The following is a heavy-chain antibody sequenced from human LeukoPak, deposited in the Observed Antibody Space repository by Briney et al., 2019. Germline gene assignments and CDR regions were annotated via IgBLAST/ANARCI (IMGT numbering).Heavy chain of an antibody. Sequence: GGSLRLSCAASGFTFSSYSMNWVRQAPGKGLEWVSSISSSSSHIYYADSVKGRFTISRDNAKNSLYLQMNSLRAEDTAVYYCARVEPYYDSSGYYVNAFDIWGQGTMVTVSS. CDR1: GFTFSSYS. CDR2: ISSSSSHI. V-gene: IGHV3-21*01. CDR3: ARVEPYYDSSGYYVNAFDI. D-gene: IGHD3-22*01. J-gene: IGHJ3*02.